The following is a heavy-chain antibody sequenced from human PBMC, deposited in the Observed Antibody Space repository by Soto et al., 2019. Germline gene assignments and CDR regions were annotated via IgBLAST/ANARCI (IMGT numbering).Heavy chain of an antibody. V-gene: IGHV4-30-4*01. CDR3: ARGKTPLAGADY. Sequence: QVQLQESGPGLVKPSQTLSLTCTVSGGSISSGDYYWSWIRQPPGKGLEWIGYIYYSGSTYYNPSLKSRVTIPGDTSKHQFSLKLSSVTAADTAVYYCARGKTPLAGADYWGQGHLVTVSS. D-gene: IGHD2-15*01. CDR1: GGSISSGDYY. J-gene: IGHJ4*02. CDR2: IYYSGST.